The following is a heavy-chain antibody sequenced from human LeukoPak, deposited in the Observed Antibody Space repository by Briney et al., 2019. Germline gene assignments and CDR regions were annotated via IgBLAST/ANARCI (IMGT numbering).Heavy chain of an antibody. Sequence: GGSLRLSCAASGFTFSSYEMNWVRQAPGKGLEWVSYISSSGSTIYYADSVKGRFTISRDNAKNSLYLQMNSLRAEDTAVYYCAKATLTMVRGVMNYWGQGTLVTVSS. CDR2: ISSSGSTI. V-gene: IGHV3-48*03. D-gene: IGHD3-10*01. CDR3: AKATLTMVRGVMNY. J-gene: IGHJ4*02. CDR1: GFTFSSYE.